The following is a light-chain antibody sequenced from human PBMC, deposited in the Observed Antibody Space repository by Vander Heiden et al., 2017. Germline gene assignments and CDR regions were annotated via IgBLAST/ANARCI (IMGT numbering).Light chain of an antibody. J-gene: IGLJ2*01. CDR2: GKN. V-gene: IGLV3-19*01. Sequence: SSELTQDPAVSVALGQTVRITCQGASLRSYYANWYQQKPGQAPVLVIYGKNNRPSGIPDRFSGSSSGNTASLTITGAQAEDEADYYCNSRDSSGNHMVFGGGTKLTVL. CDR3: NSRDSSGNHMV. CDR1: SLRSYY.